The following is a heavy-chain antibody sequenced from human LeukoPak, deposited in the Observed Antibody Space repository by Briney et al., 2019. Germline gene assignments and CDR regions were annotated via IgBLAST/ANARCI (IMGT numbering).Heavy chain of an antibody. D-gene: IGHD3-22*01. CDR2: IYSGGNT. V-gene: IGHV3-53*01. CDR1: GFTVRSNY. Sequence: GGSLRLSCAASGFTVRSNYMSWVRQAPGKGLEWVSVIYSGGNTYYADSVKGRFTISRDNSKNTLFLQMNSLRAEETAVYYCARVAGLYYDSGGYYEYYFDYWGQGSLVTVSS. J-gene: IGHJ4*02. CDR3: ARVAGLYYDSGGYYEYYFDY.